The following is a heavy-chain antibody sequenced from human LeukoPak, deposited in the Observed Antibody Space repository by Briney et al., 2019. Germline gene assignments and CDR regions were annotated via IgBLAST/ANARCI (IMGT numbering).Heavy chain of an antibody. CDR2: ISGSGGST. J-gene: IGHJ4*02. CDR3: AKIAAAGFFFDY. CDR1: GFTFSSYS. D-gene: IGHD6-13*01. V-gene: IGHV3-23*01. Sequence: GGSLRLSCAASGFTFSSYSMNWVRQAPGKGLEWVSAISGSGGSTYYADSVKGRFTISRDNSKNTLYLQMNSLRAEDTAVYYCAKIAAAGFFFDYWGQGTLVTVSS.